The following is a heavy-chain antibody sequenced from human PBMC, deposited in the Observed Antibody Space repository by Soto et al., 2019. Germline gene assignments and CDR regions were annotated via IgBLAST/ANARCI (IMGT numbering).Heavy chain of an antibody. CDR3: AKDKLRQPLLGFDAFDI. Sequence: GGSLRLSCAASGFTFSSYAMSWVRQAPGKGLEWVSAISGSGGSTYYADSVKGRFTISRDNSKNTLYLQMNSLRAEDTAVYYCAKDKLRQPLLGFDAFDIWGQGTMGTVSS. V-gene: IGHV3-23*01. CDR2: ISGSGGST. D-gene: IGHD4-17*01. CDR1: GFTFSSYA. J-gene: IGHJ3*02.